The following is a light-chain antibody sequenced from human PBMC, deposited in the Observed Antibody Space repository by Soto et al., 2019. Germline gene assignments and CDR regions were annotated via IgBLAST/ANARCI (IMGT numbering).Light chain of an antibody. J-gene: IGKJ4*01. CDR3: QKRSNWPLN. CDR2: GAY. CDR1: QSVGSGY. V-gene: IGKV3D-20*02. Sequence: ETVLPPSQGTLSFAPVYISTLYVLSSQSVGSGYLAWYKQKPGQAPRIIIFGAYNRATGIKDRFSGSGSGTDFTITISSIEPEDFAVYYCQKRSNWPLNCGGG.